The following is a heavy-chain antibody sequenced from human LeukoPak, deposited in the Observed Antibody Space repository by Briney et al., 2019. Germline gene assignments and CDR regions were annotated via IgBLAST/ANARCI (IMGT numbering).Heavy chain of an antibody. CDR2: IYSGGST. D-gene: IGHD3-3*01. V-gene: IGHV3-66*01. CDR3: ARAQNVLRFLEVPHYFDY. CDR1: GFTVSSNY. J-gene: IGHJ4*02. Sequence: GGSLRLSCAASGFTVSSNYMSWVRQAPGKGLEWVSVIYSGGSTYYADSVKGRFTISRDNSKNTLYLQMNSLRAEDTAVYYCARAQNVLRFLEVPHYFDYWGQGTLVTVS.